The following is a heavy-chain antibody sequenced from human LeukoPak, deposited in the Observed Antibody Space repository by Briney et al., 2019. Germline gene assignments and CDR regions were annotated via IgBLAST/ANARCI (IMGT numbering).Heavy chain of an antibody. D-gene: IGHD3-10*01. Sequence: SQTLSLTCTGSGGSISSYYWSWIRQPAGKGLEWIGRIYTSGSTNYNPSLKSRVTTSVDTSKNQFSLKLSSVTAADTAVYYCARVLKYGSGSYYPPYYYYGMDVWGQGTTVTVSS. J-gene: IGHJ6*02. V-gene: IGHV4-4*07. CDR1: GGSISSYY. CDR2: IYTSGST. CDR3: ARVLKYGSGSYYPPYYYYGMDV.